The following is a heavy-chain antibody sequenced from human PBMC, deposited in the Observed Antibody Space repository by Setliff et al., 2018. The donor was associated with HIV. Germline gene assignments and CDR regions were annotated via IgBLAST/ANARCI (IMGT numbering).Heavy chain of an antibody. V-gene: IGHV4-59*12. J-gene: IGHJ6*03. CDR2: MYYSGST. D-gene: IGHD6-13*01. CDR1: GGSFNDYS. Sequence: SETLSLTCAVYGGSFNDYSWTWIRQAPGKGLEWIGYMYYSGSTNYNPSLKSRVTISKDTSKNQFSLKLSSVTAADTAVFYCARGTTGYSTIWYRNGLTYYYYMDVWGKGTEVTVSS. CDR3: ARGTTGYSTIWYRNGLTYYYYMDV.